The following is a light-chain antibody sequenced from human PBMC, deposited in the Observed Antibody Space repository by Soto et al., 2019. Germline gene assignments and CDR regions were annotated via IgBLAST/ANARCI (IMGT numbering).Light chain of an antibody. CDR2: DVS. Sequence: QSVLNQPASVSGSPGQSITISCTGTSSDVGGYNYVSWYQQHPGKAPKLMIYDVSNRPSGVSNRFSGSKSGNTASLTISGLQAEDEADYYCSSYTSSSTLGVFGGGTKLTV. J-gene: IGLJ2*01. CDR3: SSYTSSSTLGV. V-gene: IGLV2-14*01. CDR1: SSDVGGYNY.